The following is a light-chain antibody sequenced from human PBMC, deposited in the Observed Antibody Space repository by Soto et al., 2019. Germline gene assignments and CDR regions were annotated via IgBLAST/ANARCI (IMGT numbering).Light chain of an antibody. CDR2: DAS. V-gene: IGKV1-33*01. Sequence: DIQMTHSPSSLSASVGDRFTITCQASQNINNYLNWYQQKSGRAPKLLIYDASNLEAGVPSRFRGSGSGTDFTFTISRLQPEDIATYYCQQYENLPTFGQGTRLEIK. CDR3: QQYENLPT. J-gene: IGKJ5*01. CDR1: QNINNY.